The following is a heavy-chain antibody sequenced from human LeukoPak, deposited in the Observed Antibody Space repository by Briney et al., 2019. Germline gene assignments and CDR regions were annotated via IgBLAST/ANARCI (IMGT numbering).Heavy chain of an antibody. Sequence: GGSLRLSCAASGFTFSSYEMNWVRQAPGKGLEWVSYISSSGSTIYYADSVKGRFTISRDNAKNSLYLQMNSLRAEDTAVYYCARDPYYYDSSGYYYYGDYWGQGTLVTVSS. D-gene: IGHD3-22*01. J-gene: IGHJ4*02. CDR2: ISSSGSTI. V-gene: IGHV3-48*03. CDR3: ARDPYYYDSSGYYYYGDY. CDR1: GFTFSSYE.